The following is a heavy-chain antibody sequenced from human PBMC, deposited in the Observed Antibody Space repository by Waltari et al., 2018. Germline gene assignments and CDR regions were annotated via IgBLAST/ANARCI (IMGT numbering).Heavy chain of an antibody. CDR1: GFTFSNAW. D-gene: IGHD2-15*01. CDR2: IKSKTDGGTT. CDR3: TTGPLGYCSGGSCYSFGY. J-gene: IGHJ4*02. V-gene: IGHV3-15*01. Sequence: EVQLVESGGGLVKPGGSLRLSCAASGFTFSNAWMSWVRQAPGKGLEWVGRIKSKTDGGTTDYAAPVKGRFTISRDDSKNTLYLQMNSLKTEDTAVYYCTTGPLGYCSGGSCYSFGYWGQGTLVTVSS.